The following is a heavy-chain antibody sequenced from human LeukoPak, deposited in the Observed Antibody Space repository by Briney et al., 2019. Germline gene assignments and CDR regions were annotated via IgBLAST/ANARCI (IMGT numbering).Heavy chain of an antibody. V-gene: IGHV4-34*01. D-gene: IGHD3-10*01. CDR3: ARPPYPSSGTYYFYY. CDR1: GGSFSGYY. J-gene: IGHJ4*02. Sequence: SETLSLTCAVYGGSFSGYYWSWIRQPPGKGLEWIGEINHSGSTNYNPSLKSRVTISVDTSKNQFSLKLSSVTTADTAVYYCARPPYPSSGTYYFYYWGQGTLVTVSS. CDR2: INHSGST.